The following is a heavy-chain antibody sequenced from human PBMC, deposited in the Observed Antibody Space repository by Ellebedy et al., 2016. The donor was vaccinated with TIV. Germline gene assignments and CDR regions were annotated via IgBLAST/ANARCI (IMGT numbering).Heavy chain of an antibody. CDR1: GFTFSSFW. D-gene: IGHD2-15*01. CDR3: AKLAGVHPWYFDY. Sequence: PGGSLRLSCGASGFTFSSFWMGWVRRAPGKGLEWVATINQVGNEKYYVDSVKGRFTISRDNAKTSLYLQMNNLRAEDTAVYYCAKLAGVHPWYFDYWGQGTLVTVSS. J-gene: IGHJ4*02. V-gene: IGHV3-7*03. CDR2: INQVGNEK.